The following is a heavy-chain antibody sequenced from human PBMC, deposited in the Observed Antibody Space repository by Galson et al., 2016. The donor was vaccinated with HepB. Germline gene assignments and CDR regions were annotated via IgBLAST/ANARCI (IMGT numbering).Heavy chain of an antibody. J-gene: IGHJ6*03. D-gene: IGHD1-1*01. Sequence: SLRLSCAASGFTFSDNSMHWVRQAPGKGLEWVSYIRTSGSVIYYADSVKGRFTISRDNSKDTLYLQMNSLRVEDAAVYYCSRGDYWNDSYYYYNMVVWGQGTTVTVSS. CDR1: GFTFSDNS. V-gene: IGHV3-48*01. CDR3: SRGDYWNDSYYYYNMVV. CDR2: IRTSGSVI.